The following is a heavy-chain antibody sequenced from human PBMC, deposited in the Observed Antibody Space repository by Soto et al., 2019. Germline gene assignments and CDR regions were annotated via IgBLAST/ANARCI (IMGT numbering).Heavy chain of an antibody. CDR1: GGFISTSSYY. CDR3: ARSAIAVNGLFDH. Sequence: QLQLQESGPGLVKPSETLSLTCTVSGGFISTSSYYWGWVRQPPGKGLEWIGTIYYTGYTYYNPSLKSRVAMSVDTSKAHFSLNLTSVIAADTAIYYCARSAIAVNGLFDHWGLGTLVTVSS. D-gene: IGHD6-19*01. J-gene: IGHJ4*02. CDR2: IYYTGYT. V-gene: IGHV4-39*02.